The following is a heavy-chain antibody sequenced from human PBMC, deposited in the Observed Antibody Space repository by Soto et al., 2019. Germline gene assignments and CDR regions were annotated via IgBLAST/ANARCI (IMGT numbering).Heavy chain of an antibody. J-gene: IGHJ4*02. Sequence: QVQLVQSGGEVKKPGASVKVSCKASGYTFTSYGISWVRQAPGQGLEWMGWTSAYMVTNYAQKFQGRVTMTTDTSTSTAYMELRSLRSDDTAVHYCARDSSGRANFDYWGQGTLVTVSS. CDR1: GYTFTSYG. CDR3: ARDSSGRANFDY. D-gene: IGHD6-19*01. V-gene: IGHV1-18*01. CDR2: TSAYMVT.